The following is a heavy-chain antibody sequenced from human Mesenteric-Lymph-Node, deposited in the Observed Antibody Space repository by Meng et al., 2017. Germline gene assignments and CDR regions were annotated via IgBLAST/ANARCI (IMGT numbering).Heavy chain of an antibody. CDR1: GFIFSEHW. CDR3: ARGLGAATHFDY. D-gene: IGHD2-15*01. Sequence: GESLKISCAASGFIFSEHWMHWVRQAPGKGLVWVSRISPDGSTTGYADSVKGRFSISRDNAKNTLYLQMNSLRAEDTAFYYCARGLGAATHFDYWGQGALVTVSS. J-gene: IGHJ4*02. V-gene: IGHV3-74*01. CDR2: ISPDGSTT.